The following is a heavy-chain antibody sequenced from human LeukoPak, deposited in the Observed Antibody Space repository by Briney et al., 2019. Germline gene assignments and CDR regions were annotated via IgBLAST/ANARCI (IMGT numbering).Heavy chain of an antibody. Sequence: GGSLRLSCSASGFTLRSYAMHWVRQAPGKGLEYVSAISSNGGSTYYADSVKGRFTISRDNSKNTLYIQMSSLRAEDTAVYYCVSNNDYGDYRDGFDIWGQGTMVTVSS. D-gene: IGHD4-17*01. CDR2: ISSNGGST. J-gene: IGHJ3*02. CDR3: VSNNDYGDYRDGFDI. CDR1: GFTLRSYA. V-gene: IGHV3-64*05.